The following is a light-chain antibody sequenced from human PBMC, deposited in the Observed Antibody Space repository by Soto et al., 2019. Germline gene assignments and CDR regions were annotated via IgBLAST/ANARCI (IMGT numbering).Light chain of an antibody. V-gene: IGKV1-39*01. Sequence: DIQMTQSPSSLSTSVGDRVTITCRASQTIGSQLNWYQQKPGKAPKLLIYAASSLQSGVPSTFSGSGSGTDFTLTISSLQPEDFATYYCRQSLTVPYTFGQGTKLEIK. CDR3: RQSLTVPYT. CDR1: QTIGSQ. J-gene: IGKJ2*01. CDR2: AAS.